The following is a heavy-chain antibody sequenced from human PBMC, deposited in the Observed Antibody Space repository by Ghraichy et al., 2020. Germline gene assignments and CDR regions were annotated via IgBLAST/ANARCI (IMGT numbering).Heavy chain of an antibody. CDR3: ATVFSRVRGMDV. Sequence: SETLSLTCAVYGGSFSGYYWSWIRQPPGKRLEWIGEINHSGSTNYNPSLKSRVTISVDTSKNQFSLKLSSVTAADTAVYYCATVFSRVRGMDVWGQGTTVTVSS. CDR1: GGSFSGYY. J-gene: IGHJ6*02. V-gene: IGHV4-34*01. CDR2: INHSGST. D-gene: IGHD3-10*01.